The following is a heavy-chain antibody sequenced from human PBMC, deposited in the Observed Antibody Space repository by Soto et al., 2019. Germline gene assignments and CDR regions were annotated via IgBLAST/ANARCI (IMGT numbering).Heavy chain of an antibody. CDR1: GFTFSNAW. D-gene: IGHD1-1*01. V-gene: IGHV3-15*01. CDR3: TAWERLEREIDD. CDR2: IKSKTDGGTK. J-gene: IGHJ4*02. Sequence: GGSLRLSCAASGFTFSNAWMSWVRQAPGKGLEWVGRIKSKTDGGTKDYAAPVKGRFTNSRDDSKNTLYLQMNSLKTEDTGVYYCTAWERLEREIDDWGQGTLVTVSS.